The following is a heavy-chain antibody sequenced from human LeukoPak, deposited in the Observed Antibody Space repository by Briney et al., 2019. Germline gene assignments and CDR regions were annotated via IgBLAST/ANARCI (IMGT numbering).Heavy chain of an antibody. CDR3: AKSRWGYCSSTPYY. CDR1: GFTFSSYA. CDR2: ISGSGGST. D-gene: IGHD2-2*01. J-gene: IGHJ4*02. Sequence: GGSLRLSCAASGFTFSSYAMSWVRQAPGKGLEWVSAISGSGGSTYYADSVKGPFTISRDNSKNTLYLQMNSLRAEDTAVYYCAKSRWGYCSSTPYYWGQGTLVTVSS. V-gene: IGHV3-23*01.